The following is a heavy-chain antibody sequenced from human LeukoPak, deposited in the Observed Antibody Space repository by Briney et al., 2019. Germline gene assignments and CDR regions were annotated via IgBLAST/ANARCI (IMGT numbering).Heavy chain of an antibody. J-gene: IGHJ6*03. CDR2: ISYDGSNK. CDR3: ARLGWYQKLHQLLSSQHYYYYMDV. V-gene: IGHV3-30*05. CDR1: GFTFPTFG. D-gene: IGHD2-2*01. Sequence: GGSLRLSCAASGFTFPTFGIHWVRQAPGKGLEWVAVISYDGSNKYYADSVKGRFTISRDNSKNTLYLQMNSLRAEDTAVYYCARLGWYQKLHQLLSSQHYYYYMDVWGKGTTVTVSS.